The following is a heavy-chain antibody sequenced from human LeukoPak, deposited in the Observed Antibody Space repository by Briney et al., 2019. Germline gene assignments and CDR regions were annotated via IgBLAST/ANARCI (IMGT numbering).Heavy chain of an antibody. CDR2: IYHSGST. V-gene: IGHV4-4*02. D-gene: IGHD4-23*01. CDR3: AREADYGGNGDDAFDI. Sequence: SETLSLTCAVSGGSISSSNWWSWVRQPPGKGLEWIGEIYHSGSTNYNPSLKSRVTISVDKSKNQFSLKLSSVTAADTAVYYCAREADYGGNGDDAFDIWGQGTMVTVSS. CDR1: GGSISSSNW. J-gene: IGHJ3*02.